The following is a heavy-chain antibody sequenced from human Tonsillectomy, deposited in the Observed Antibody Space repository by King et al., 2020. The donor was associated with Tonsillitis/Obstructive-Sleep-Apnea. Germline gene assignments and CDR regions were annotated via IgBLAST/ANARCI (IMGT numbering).Heavy chain of an antibody. J-gene: IGHJ4*02. CDR3: ARRHSVTVVPFDY. CDR2: INHSGST. CDR1: GESFSGHY. Sequence: VQLQQWGAGLLKPSETLSLTCAVYGESFSGHYWSWIRQPPGKGLEWIGEINHSGSTKYNPSLKSRVTISVDTSKNQFSLNLSSVTAADTAVYYCARRHSVTVVPFDYWGQGTLVTVSS. D-gene: IGHD1-20*01. V-gene: IGHV4-34*01.